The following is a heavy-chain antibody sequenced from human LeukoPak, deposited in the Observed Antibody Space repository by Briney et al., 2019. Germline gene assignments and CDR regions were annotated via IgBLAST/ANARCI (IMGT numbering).Heavy chain of an antibody. J-gene: IGHJ4*02. CDR3: ARDSSDGVAVDY. Sequence: GGSLRLSCAASGFTFSSYGMHWVRQAPGKGLEWVADIWYDGSNKYYADSVKGRFTISRDNSKNTLYLQMNSLRAEDTAVYYCARDSSDGVAVDYWGQGTLVTVSS. V-gene: IGHV3-33*01. D-gene: IGHD3-3*01. CDR2: IWYDGSNK. CDR1: GFTFSSYG.